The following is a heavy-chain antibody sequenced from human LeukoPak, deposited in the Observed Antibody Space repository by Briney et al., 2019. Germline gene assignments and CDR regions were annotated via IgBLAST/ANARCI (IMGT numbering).Heavy chain of an antibody. J-gene: IGHJ4*02. CDR3: AKGESSGNYYSGYDY. D-gene: IGHD1-26*01. Sequence: GGSLRLSCVASGFTFSNYAMSWVRQAPGKGLEWVSAINGRGGSTFYADSVKGRFTISRDNSKNTLYLQMNSLRVEDTAVYYCAKGESSGNYYSGYDYWGQGTLVTVSS. V-gene: IGHV3-23*01. CDR1: GFTFSNYA. CDR2: INGRGGST.